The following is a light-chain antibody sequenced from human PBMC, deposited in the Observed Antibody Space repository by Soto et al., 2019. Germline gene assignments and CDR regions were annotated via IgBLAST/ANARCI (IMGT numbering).Light chain of an antibody. CDR1: SSDIGGYKH. J-gene: IGLJ1*01. Sequence: QSVLTQPACVSGSPGQSITISCTGTSSDIGGYKHVSWYQQHPGKAPKLMIYEVSNRPSGVSNRFSGSKSGNTASLTISGLQAEDEADYYCSSYTTSSTQVFGTGTKVTVL. CDR3: SSYTTSSTQV. V-gene: IGLV2-14*01. CDR2: EVS.